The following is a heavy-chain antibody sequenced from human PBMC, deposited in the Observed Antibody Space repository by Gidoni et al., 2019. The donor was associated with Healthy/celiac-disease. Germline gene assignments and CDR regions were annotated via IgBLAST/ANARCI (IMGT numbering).Heavy chain of an antibody. D-gene: IGHD3-10*01. J-gene: IGHJ4*02. CDR2: IGSSSSYI. CDR1: GFTFSSYS. Sequence: EVQLVESGGGLGKPGGYLRRSCAASGFTFSSYSMNWVRQAPGKGLEWGASIGSSSSYIYYADSVAGRFTISSDNAKNSLFLQMNSLRAADTAVYYCARDDRIMVRGVITFDYWGQGTLVTVSS. CDR3: ARDDRIMVRGVITFDY. V-gene: IGHV3-21*01.